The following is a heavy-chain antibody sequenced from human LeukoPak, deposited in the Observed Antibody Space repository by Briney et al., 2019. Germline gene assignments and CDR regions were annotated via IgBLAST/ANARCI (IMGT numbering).Heavy chain of an antibody. D-gene: IGHD3-9*01. CDR1: GFTFSNYA. Sequence: HSGASLRLSCAASGFTFSNYAVSWVRQAPGKGLEWVSAIVGSGGSTYYADSVKGRFTISRDNPKNTLYLQMNSLRAEDTAVYYCAKWGDYDILTGYYDSDYWGQGTLVTVSS. CDR3: AKWGDYDILTGYYDSDY. V-gene: IGHV3-23*01. CDR2: IVGSGGST. J-gene: IGHJ4*02.